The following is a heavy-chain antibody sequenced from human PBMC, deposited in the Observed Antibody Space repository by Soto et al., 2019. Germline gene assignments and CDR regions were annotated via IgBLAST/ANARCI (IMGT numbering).Heavy chain of an antibody. CDR2: IIPILGIA. J-gene: IGHJ4*02. V-gene: IGHV1-69*08. CDR1: GGTFSSYT. D-gene: IGHD3-22*01. CDR3: AREGTYYYDSSGPSPFDY. Sequence: QVQLVQSGAEVKKPGSSVKVSCKASGGTFSSYTISWVRQAPGQGLEWMGRIIPILGIANYAQKFQGRVTITADKSTNTAYMELSSLRSEDTAVYYCAREGTYYYDSSGPSPFDYWGQGTLVTVSS.